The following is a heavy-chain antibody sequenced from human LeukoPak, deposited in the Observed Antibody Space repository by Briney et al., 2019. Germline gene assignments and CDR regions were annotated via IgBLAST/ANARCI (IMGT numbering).Heavy chain of an antibody. Sequence: PGGSLRLSCATSGFSLSRNGMHWVRQAPGKGLEWVAFILSDGSYEYYADSVKGRLTISRHTSRNTLFLQMNSLRTEDTAVYYCAKEWGQVPASISGHGGQGTLVTLSS. D-gene: IGHD2-2*01. CDR2: ILSDGSYE. CDR3: AKEWGQVPASISGH. J-gene: IGHJ1*01. V-gene: IGHV3-30*02. CDR1: GFSLSRNG.